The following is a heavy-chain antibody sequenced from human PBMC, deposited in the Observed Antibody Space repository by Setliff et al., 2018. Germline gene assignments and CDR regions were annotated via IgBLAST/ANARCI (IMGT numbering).Heavy chain of an antibody. CDR1: GGSISSSSYY. Sequence: SETLSLTCTVSGGSISSSSYYWGWIRQPPGKGLEWVGRIHTTEGTKYNPSLMSRVTVSMDTSKNQFSLDLTSVTAADTAVYYCARGGYGSGNAYYFVSWGQGTLVTVSS. V-gene: IGHV4-61*05. CDR2: IHTTEGT. J-gene: IGHJ4*02. D-gene: IGHD3-10*01. CDR3: ARGGYGSGNAYYFVS.